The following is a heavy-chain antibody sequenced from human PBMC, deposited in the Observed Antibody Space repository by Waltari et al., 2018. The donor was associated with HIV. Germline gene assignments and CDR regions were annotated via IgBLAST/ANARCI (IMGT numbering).Heavy chain of an antibody. CDR1: GLTISRYW. D-gene: IGHD2-15*01. CDR2: VKKDENEK. Sequence: VQLVESGGGLVQPGGSLRLSCKGSGLTISRYWISWVRKAPGKGLEWVANVKKDENEKKYLDSVKGRFIISRDDTDNSVHLEMNSLRVEDMATYYCVAEWWYGITGYWGQGSLVTVSP. CDR3: VAEWWYGITGY. V-gene: IGHV3-7*01. J-gene: IGHJ4*02.